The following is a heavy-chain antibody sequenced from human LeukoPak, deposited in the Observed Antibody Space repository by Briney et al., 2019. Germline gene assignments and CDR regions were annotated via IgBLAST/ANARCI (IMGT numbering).Heavy chain of an antibody. D-gene: IGHD5-18*01. Sequence: PGGSLRLSCAASGFTFSSYSMNWVRQAPGKGLEWVSYISSSSSTIYYADSVKGRFTISRDNAKNSLYLQMNSLRAEDTAVYYCARGRGYSYFSAFDIWGQGTMVTVSS. CDR2: ISSSSSTI. CDR1: GFTFSSYS. V-gene: IGHV3-48*01. CDR3: ARGRGYSYFSAFDI. J-gene: IGHJ3*02.